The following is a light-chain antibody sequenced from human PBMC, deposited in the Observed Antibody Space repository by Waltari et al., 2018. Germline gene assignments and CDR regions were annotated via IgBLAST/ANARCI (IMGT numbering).Light chain of an antibody. V-gene: IGKV3-15*01. CDR2: GAS. CDR3: QQYYNTPFT. J-gene: IGKJ3*01. Sequence: IVLTQSPATLSVSPGERATLSCRASQSISNYLAWYQQNPGQAPRFLIYGASTKATGIPARFSGSGSGTEFTLTISSLQAEDVAVYYCQQYYNTPFTFAPGTKVDIK. CDR1: QSISNY.